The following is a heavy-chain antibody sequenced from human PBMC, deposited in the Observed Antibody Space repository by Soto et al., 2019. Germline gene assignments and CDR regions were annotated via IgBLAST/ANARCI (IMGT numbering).Heavy chain of an antibody. D-gene: IGHD6-19*01. CDR2: IYWNDDK. V-gene: IGHV2-5*01. CDR1: GFSLRTSGVG. J-gene: IGHJ5*02. CDR3: AKSGSSGWYGWFDP. Sequence: GAGRTVLNPRETLTLTCIFSGFSLRTSGVGVGWIRQPPGKALEWLGFIYWNDDKRYSPSLKSRLTITKDTSKNQVVLTMTNMDPVDTATYYCAKSGSSGWYGWFDPWGQGTLVTVSS.